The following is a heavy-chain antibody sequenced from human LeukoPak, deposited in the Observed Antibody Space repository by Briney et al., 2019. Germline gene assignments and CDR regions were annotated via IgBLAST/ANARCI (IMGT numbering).Heavy chain of an antibody. J-gene: IGHJ4*02. Sequence: GGSLRLSCAASGFTFSNSGMHWVRQAPGKGLDWVAVKWYDGNNKYYADSVKGRFTISRDNSKNTLYLQMNSLRAEDTAVYYCARDVSSSGLVHWGQGTLVTVSS. CDR1: GFTFSNSG. D-gene: IGHD2-8*01. CDR3: ARDVSSSGLVH. CDR2: KWYDGNNK. V-gene: IGHV3-33*01.